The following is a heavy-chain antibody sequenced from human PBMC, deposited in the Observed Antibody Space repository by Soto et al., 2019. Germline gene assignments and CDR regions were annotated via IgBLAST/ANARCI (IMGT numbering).Heavy chain of an antibody. CDR2: INPSGGST. V-gene: IGHV1-46*01. D-gene: IGHD5-18*01. Sequence: ASVKVSCKASGYTFTSYYMHWVRQAPGQGLEWMGIINPSGGSTSYAQKFQGRVTMTRDTSTSTVYMELSSLRSEDTAVYYCARDRLIADTAMVPNYYFDYWGQGTLVTVSS. J-gene: IGHJ4*02. CDR3: ARDRLIADTAMVPNYYFDY. CDR1: GYTFTSYY.